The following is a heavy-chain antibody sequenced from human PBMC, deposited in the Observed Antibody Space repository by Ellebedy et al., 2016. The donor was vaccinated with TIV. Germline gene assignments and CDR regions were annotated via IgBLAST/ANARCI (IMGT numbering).Heavy chain of an antibody. D-gene: IGHD6-19*01. CDR2: ISWNSGSI. J-gene: IGHJ6*02. V-gene: IGHV3-9*01. Sequence: GGSLRLSCAASGFTFDDYAMHWVRQAPGKGLEWVSGISWNSGSIGYADSVKGRFTISRDNAKNSLYLQMNSLRAEDTAVYYCARDLPVAGRGYYYYYGMDVWGQGTTVTVSS. CDR3: ARDLPVAGRGYYYYYGMDV. CDR1: GFTFDDYA.